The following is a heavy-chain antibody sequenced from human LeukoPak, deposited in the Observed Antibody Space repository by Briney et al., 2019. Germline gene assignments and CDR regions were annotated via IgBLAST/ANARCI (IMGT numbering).Heavy chain of an antibody. CDR3: ARDDYDILTGYYKGEYYYYGMDV. CDR2: INAGNGNT. CDR1: GYTFTSYA. Sequence: ASVKVSCKASGYTFTSYAMHWVRQAPGQRLERMGWINAGNGNTKYSQKFQGRVTITRDTSASTAYMELSSLRSEDTAVYYCARDDYDILTGYYKGEYYYYGMDVWGQGTTVTVSS. D-gene: IGHD3-9*01. V-gene: IGHV1-3*01. J-gene: IGHJ6*02.